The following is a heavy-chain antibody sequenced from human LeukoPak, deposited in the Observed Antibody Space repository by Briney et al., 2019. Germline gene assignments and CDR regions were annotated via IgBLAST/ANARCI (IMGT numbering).Heavy chain of an antibody. D-gene: IGHD2-15*01. CDR2: ISSGGITI. V-gene: IGHV3-48*02. CDR3: ARVRCSAGTCSYFDY. Sequence: PGGSLRLSCAASGFTFSTSNMNWVRQAPGKGLEWVSYISSGGITIYYADSVKGRFTISRDNAKNSLYLQMNSLIDEDTAVYYCARVRCSAGTCSYFDYWGQGTLVTVSS. J-gene: IGHJ4*02. CDR1: GFTFSTSN.